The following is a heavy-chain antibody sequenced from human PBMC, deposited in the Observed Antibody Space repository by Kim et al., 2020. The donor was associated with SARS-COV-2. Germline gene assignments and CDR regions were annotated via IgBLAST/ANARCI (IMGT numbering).Heavy chain of an antibody. V-gene: IGHV3-53*01. J-gene: IGHJ3*02. CDR3: ARMGDTDAFDI. CDR2: IYSGGST. CDR1: GFTVSSNY. D-gene: IGHD3-16*01. Sequence: GGSLRLSCAASGFTVSSNYMSWVRQAPGKGLEWVSVIYSGGSTYYADSVKGRFTISRDNSKNTLYLQMNSLRAEDTAVYYCARMGDTDAFDIWGQGTMVTVSS.